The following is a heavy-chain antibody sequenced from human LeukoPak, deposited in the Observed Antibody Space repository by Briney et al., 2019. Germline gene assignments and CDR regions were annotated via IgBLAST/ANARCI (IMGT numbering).Heavy chain of an antibody. CDR1: GFTFSSYD. CDR3: ARVAWGSLYDV. J-gene: IGHJ6*04. V-gene: IGHV3-13*01. Sequence: GGSLRLSCAASGFTFSSYDMHWVRQATGKGLEWVSAIGTAGDTYYPGSVKGRFTISRENAKNSLYLQMNSLRAGDTAVYYCARVAWGSLYDVWGKGTTVTASS. D-gene: IGHD3-16*01. CDR2: IGTAGDT.